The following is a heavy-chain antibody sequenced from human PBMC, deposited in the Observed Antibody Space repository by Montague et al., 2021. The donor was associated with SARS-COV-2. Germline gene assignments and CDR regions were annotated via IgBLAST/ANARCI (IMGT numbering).Heavy chain of an antibody. Sequence: SETLSLTCTVPGGSITSYYWTWIRRPPGKGLEWVGRIYYSGSTNYNPSLKSRVTISVDTSKNQFSLKLSSVTAADTAVYYCARTGLGAYDILTGYTVNAFDMWGQGTMVTVSS. J-gene: IGHJ3*02. CDR1: GGSITSYY. CDR2: IYYSGST. D-gene: IGHD3-9*01. CDR3: ARTGLGAYDILTGYTVNAFDM. V-gene: IGHV4-59*01.